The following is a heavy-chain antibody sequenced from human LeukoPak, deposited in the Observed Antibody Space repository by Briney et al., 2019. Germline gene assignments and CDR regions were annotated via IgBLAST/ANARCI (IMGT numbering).Heavy chain of an antibody. J-gene: IGHJ4*02. CDR1: GFTFSSYG. CDR3: ARANYFDY. V-gene: IGHV3-30*03. Sequence: GGSLRLSCAASGFTFSSYGMHWVRQAPGKGLEWVAVISYDGSNKYYADSVKGRFTISRDNAKNTLYLQMNSLRAEDTAVYHCARANYFDYWGQGTLVTVSS. CDR2: ISYDGSNK.